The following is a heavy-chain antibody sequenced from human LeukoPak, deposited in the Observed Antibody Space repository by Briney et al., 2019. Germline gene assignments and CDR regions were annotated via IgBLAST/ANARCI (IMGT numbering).Heavy chain of an antibody. J-gene: IGHJ2*01. CDR1: GGSISSYY. D-gene: IGHD3-22*01. V-gene: IGHV4-59*01. CDR2: IYYSGST. CDR3: ARETRSYYDSSGFRL. Sequence: SETLSLTCTVSGGSISSYYWSWIRQPPGKGLEWMGYIYYSGSTNYNPSLKSRVTISVDTSKNQFSLKLSSVTAADTAVYYCARETRSYYDSSGFRLWGRGTLVTVSS.